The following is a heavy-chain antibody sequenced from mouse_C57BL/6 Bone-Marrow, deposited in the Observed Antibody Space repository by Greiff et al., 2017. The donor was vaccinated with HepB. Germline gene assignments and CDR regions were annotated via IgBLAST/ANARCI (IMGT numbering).Heavy chain of an antibody. CDR2: INSDGGST. CDR1: EYEFPSHD. CDR3: ARRAYYSNPYYFDY. J-gene: IGHJ2*01. Sequence: EVQRVESGGGLVQPGESLKLSCESNEYEFPSHDMSWVRKTPEKRLELVAAINSDGGSTYYPDTMERRFIISRDNTKKTLYRQMSSLRSEDTALYYCARRAYYSNPYYFDYWGQGTTLTVSS. V-gene: IGHV5-2*01. D-gene: IGHD2-5*01.